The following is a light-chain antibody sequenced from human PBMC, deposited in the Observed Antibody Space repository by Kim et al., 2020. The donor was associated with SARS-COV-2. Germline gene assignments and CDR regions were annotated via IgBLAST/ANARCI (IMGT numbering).Light chain of an antibody. V-gene: IGLV2-14*01. CDR2: DVP. CDR3: SSFTTSSTWV. CDR1: SSDVGAYNF. J-gene: IGLJ3*02. Sequence: QSALTQPASVSGCPGQSITISCTGTSSDVGAYNFVSWYQQHPGRAPKLMIYDVPERPSGISNRSSGSKSGNTASLTISGLQAEDEADYHCSSFTTSSTWVFGGWTQLTVL.